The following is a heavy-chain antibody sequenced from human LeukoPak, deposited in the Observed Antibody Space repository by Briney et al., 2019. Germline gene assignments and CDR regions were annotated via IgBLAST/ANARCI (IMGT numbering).Heavy chain of an antibody. CDR3: AKEKLPSGYSFLTDY. V-gene: IGHV3-30*18. J-gene: IGHJ4*02. CDR2: ISYDGPNR. D-gene: IGHD5-18*01. CDR1: GFTFSSYG. Sequence: GGSLRLSCAAPGFTFSSYGMHWVRQAPGKGLEWMAVISYDGPNRYYADSVKGRFTISRDDSKDTLHLQMSSLRAEDTAVYYCAKEKLPSGYSFLTDYWGQGTLVTVSS.